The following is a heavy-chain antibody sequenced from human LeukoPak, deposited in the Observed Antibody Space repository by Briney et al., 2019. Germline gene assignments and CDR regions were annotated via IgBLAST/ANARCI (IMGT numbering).Heavy chain of an antibody. CDR2: IYYSGST. V-gene: IGHV4-39*07. Sequence: PSETLSLTCTVSGGSISSYYWGWIRQPPGKGLEWIGSIYYSGSTYYNPSLKSRVTISVDTSKNQFSLKLSSVTAADTAVYYCASWLRWAFDIWGQGTMVTVSS. CDR3: ASWLRWAFDI. J-gene: IGHJ3*02. CDR1: GGSISSYY. D-gene: IGHD4-23*01.